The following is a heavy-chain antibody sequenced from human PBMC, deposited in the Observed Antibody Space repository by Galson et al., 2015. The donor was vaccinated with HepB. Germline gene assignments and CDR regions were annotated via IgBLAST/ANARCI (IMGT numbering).Heavy chain of an antibody. Sequence: SLRLSRAASGFTVSSNYMSWVRQAPGKGLEWVSVIYSGGSTYYADSVKGRFTISRDNSKNTLYLQMNSLRAEDTAVYYCARRYAYWGQGTLVTVSS. CDR3: ARRYAY. CDR1: GFTVSSNY. D-gene: IGHD2-15*01. V-gene: IGHV3-66*04. J-gene: IGHJ4*02. CDR2: IYSGGST.